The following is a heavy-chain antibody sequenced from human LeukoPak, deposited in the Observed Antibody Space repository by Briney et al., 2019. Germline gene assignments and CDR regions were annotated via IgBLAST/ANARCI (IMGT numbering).Heavy chain of an antibody. D-gene: IGHD3-10*01. Sequence: ASVKVSCKASGYTFTNYYIRWVRQAPGQGLEWMGIINPSGGRTTYAQKFQGRITMTRHTSTKTVYMELSSLRSEDTAVYYCARDFVSITMDPTAYFDYWGQGTLVTVSS. J-gene: IGHJ4*02. CDR3: ARDFVSITMDPTAYFDY. CDR2: INPSGGRT. CDR1: GYTFTNYY. V-gene: IGHV1-46*01.